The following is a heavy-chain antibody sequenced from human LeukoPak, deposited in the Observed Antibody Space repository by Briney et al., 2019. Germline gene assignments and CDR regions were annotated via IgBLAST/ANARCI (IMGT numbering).Heavy chain of an antibody. CDR3: ARHSRSVAGIHYYYYMDV. Sequence: SETLSLTCTVSGGSISSSSYYWGWIRQPPGKGLEWIGSIYYSGSTYYNPSLKSRVTISVDTSKNQFSLKLSSVTAADTAVYYCARHSRSVAGIHYYYYMDVWGKGTTVTVSS. J-gene: IGHJ6*03. CDR2: IYYSGST. D-gene: IGHD6-19*01. V-gene: IGHV4-39*01. CDR1: GGSISSSSYY.